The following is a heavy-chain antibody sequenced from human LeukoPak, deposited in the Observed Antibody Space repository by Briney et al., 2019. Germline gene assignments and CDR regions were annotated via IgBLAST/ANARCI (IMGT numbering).Heavy chain of an antibody. CDR2: ISGSGGST. J-gene: IGHJ6*02. D-gene: IGHD6-13*01. Sequence: GGSLRLSCAASGFTFSSYAMSWVRQAPGKGLEGVSAISGSGGSTYYADSVKGRFTISRDNSKNTLYLQMNSLRAEDTAVYYCAKDPGIAAAGTVYYYYGMDVRGQGTTVTVSS. V-gene: IGHV3-23*01. CDR3: AKDPGIAAAGTVYYYYGMDV. CDR1: GFTFSSYA.